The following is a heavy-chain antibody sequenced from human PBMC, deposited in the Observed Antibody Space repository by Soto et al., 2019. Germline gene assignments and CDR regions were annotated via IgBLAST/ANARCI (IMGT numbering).Heavy chain of an antibody. CDR1: GYSFTSFW. V-gene: IGHV5-10-1*01. CDR3: ARLERYTGYELHFDY. J-gene: IGHJ4*02. Sequence: LGESLKISCKGSGYSFTSFWISWVRQMSGKGLEWMGRIDPSDSYTSYSPSFQGHVTISADRSISTAYLQWSSLKASDTAMYYCARLERYTGYELHFDYWGQGTQVTVSS. D-gene: IGHD5-12*01. CDR2: IDPSDSYT.